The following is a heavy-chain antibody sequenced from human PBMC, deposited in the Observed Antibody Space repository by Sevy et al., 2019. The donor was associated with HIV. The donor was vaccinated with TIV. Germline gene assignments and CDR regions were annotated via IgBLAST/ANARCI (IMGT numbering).Heavy chain of an antibody. CDR3: AGENAWGRGYS. D-gene: IGHD1-26*01. Sequence: SETLSLTCTVSGGSITSLYWNWIRQPPGKGLEWIANIYYNGHINYNPTLKSRVTLSLDTSKNQFSLSLGSVTAADTAMYYCAGENAWGRGYSWGQGTLVTVSS. CDR2: IYYNGHI. CDR1: GGSITSLY. V-gene: IGHV4-59*08. J-gene: IGHJ4*02.